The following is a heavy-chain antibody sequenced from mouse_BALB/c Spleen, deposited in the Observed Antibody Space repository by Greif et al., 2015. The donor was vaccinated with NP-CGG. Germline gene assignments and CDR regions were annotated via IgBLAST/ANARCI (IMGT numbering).Heavy chain of an antibody. J-gene: IGHJ3*01. D-gene: IGHD3-2*01. V-gene: IGHV14-4*02. CDR2: IDPENGDT. CDR1: GFNIKDYY. CDR3: NAFLDSSGYVRFAY. Sequence: EVQLQESGAELERSGASVKLSCTASGFNIKDYYMHWVKQRPEQGLEWIGWIDPENGDTEYAPKFQGKATMTADTSSNTAYLQLSSLTSEDTAVYYCNAFLDSSGYVRFAYWGQGTLVTVSA.